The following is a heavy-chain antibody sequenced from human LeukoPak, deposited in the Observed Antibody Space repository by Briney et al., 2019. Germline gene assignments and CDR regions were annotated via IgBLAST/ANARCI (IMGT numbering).Heavy chain of an antibody. J-gene: IGHJ4*02. V-gene: IGHV4-39*07. D-gene: IGHD2-21*02. CDR1: GGSISSSSYY. CDR2: IYYSGST. CDR3: ARELLDYFDY. Sequence: SETLSLTCTVSGGSISSSSYYWGWIRQPPGKGLEWIGSIYYSGSTYYNPSLKSRVTISVDTSKNQFSLKLSSVTAADTAVYYCARELLDYFDYWGQGTLVTVSS.